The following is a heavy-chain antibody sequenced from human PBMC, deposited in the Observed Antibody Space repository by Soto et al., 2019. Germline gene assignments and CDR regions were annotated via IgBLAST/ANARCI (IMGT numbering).Heavy chain of an antibody. D-gene: IGHD2-2*01. CDR1: GGSVSSGSYY. CDR3: ARVFKGYCSRTSCSSDGMDV. V-gene: IGHV4-61*01. CDR2: IYYSGST. J-gene: IGHJ6*02. Sequence: PSETLSLTCTVSGGSVSSGSYYWSWIRQPPGKGLEWIGYIYYSGSTNYNPSLKSRVTISVDTSKNQFSLKLSSVTAADTAVYYCARVFKGYCSRTSCSSDGMDVWGQGTTVTVSS.